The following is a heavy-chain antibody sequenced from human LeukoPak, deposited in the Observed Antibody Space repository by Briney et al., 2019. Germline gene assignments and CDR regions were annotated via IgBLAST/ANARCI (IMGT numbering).Heavy chain of an antibody. Sequence: ASVKVSCKASGYTFTSYGISWVRQAPGQGLEWMGWISAYNSNTNYAQKLQGRVTMTTDTSTSTAYMELRSLRSDDTAVYYCARGVSGYCSSTSCSRGFDPWGQETLVTVSS. CDR1: GYTFTSYG. D-gene: IGHD2-2*01. V-gene: IGHV1-18*01. CDR2: ISAYNSNT. CDR3: ARGVSGYCSSTSCSRGFDP. J-gene: IGHJ5*02.